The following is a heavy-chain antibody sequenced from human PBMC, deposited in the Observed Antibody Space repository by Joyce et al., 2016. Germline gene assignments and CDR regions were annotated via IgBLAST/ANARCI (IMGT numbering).Heavy chain of an antibody. CDR1: GGSFIGHY. Sequence: QVRLQQWGAGLLKPSETLSLTCGVSGGSFIGHYWSWFRQPPGTGLECLGEINHTGSTRYNPSVKSRVTVSRDTTRNQVSLKLTSVTAADTAVYYCARDGHSYGSGTYYKRSRFFDLWGRGTLVSVSS. J-gene: IGHJ2*01. CDR2: INHTGST. CDR3: ARDGHSYGSGTYYKRSRFFDL. V-gene: IGHV4-34*01. D-gene: IGHD3-10*01.